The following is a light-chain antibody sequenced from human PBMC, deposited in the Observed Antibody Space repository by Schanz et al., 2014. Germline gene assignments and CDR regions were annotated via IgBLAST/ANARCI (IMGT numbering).Light chain of an antibody. CDR1: QRVNTNF. Sequence: EIVLTQSPGTLSLSPGERATFSCRASQRVNTNFLAWYQQKPGQAPRLLIYSASRRATGIPERFSGSGSGTDFTLTISSLEPEDFAVYYCQQYGSSPRTFGQGTKVEIK. CDR2: SAS. V-gene: IGKV3-20*01. J-gene: IGKJ1*01. CDR3: QQYGSSPRT.